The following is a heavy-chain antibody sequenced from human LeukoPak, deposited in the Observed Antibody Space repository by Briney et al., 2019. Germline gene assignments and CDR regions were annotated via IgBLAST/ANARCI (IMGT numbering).Heavy chain of an antibody. CDR2: IYYSGTT. J-gene: IGHJ4*02. CDR3: ARGVYIAAAQYGY. V-gene: IGHV4-59*01. CDR1: GGSISSYY. Sequence: PSETLFLTCTVSGGSISSYYWSWIRQPPGKGLEWIGYIYYSGTTNYNPSLKSRVTISVDTSKNQFSLKLSSVTAADTAVYYCARGVYIAAAQYGYWGQGTLVTVSS. D-gene: IGHD6-13*01.